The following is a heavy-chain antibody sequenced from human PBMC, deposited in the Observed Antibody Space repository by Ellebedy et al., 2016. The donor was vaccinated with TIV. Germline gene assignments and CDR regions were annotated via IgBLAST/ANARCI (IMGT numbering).Heavy chain of an antibody. J-gene: IGHJ4*02. Sequence: GGSLRLSCEASGFIFGSYDMHWVRQAPGKGPEWVTGIWHDGSKKYYADSVKGRFTISRDNSKSTLFLQMSSLRADDTAIYYCARAIRLSSDCHFDFWGQGSLVAVSS. CDR3: ARAIRLSSDCHFDF. CDR1: GFIFGSYD. CDR2: IWHDGSKK. D-gene: IGHD6-19*01. V-gene: IGHV3-33*01.